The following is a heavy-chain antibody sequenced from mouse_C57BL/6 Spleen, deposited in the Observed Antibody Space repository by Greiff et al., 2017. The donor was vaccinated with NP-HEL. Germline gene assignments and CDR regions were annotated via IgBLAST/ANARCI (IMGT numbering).Heavy chain of an antibody. Sequence: EVMLVESGPGMVKPSQSLSLTCTVTGYSITSGYDWHWIRHFPGNKLEWMGYISYSGSTNYNPSLKSRISITHDTSKNHFFLKLNSVTTEDTATYYCARAGDGYSWFAYWGQGTLVTVSA. CDR2: ISYSGST. V-gene: IGHV3-1*01. J-gene: IGHJ3*01. CDR1: GYSITSGYD. CDR3: ARAGDGYSWFAY. D-gene: IGHD2-3*01.